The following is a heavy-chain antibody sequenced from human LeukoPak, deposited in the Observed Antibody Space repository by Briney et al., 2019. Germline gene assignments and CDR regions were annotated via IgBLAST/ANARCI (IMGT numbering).Heavy chain of an antibody. CDR2: ISSSGSTT. J-gene: IGHJ6*02. Sequence: GGSLRLSCAGSGFTSSSYEMHWVRQAPGKGLEWVSYISSSGSTTHYADSVKGRFTISRDNAKNSLYLQMNSLRGEDTAVYYCARGRGYPYYYYGMDVWGQGTTVTVSS. CDR3: ARGRGYPYYYYGMDV. D-gene: IGHD3-3*01. CDR1: GFTSSSYE. V-gene: IGHV3-48*03.